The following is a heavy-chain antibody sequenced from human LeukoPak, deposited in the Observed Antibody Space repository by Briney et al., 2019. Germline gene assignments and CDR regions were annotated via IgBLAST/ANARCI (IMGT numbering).Heavy chain of an antibody. CDR1: GFMFKSYW. D-gene: IGHD1-26*01. Sequence: GGSLRLSCAASGFMFKSYWMAWVRQAPGKGLEWVANINQDGSDKNYVDSVKGRFTVSRDNAKNSLFLQMNSLRAEDTAVYYCARDDRGSLDYWGQGTLVTVSS. CDR2: INQDGSDK. J-gene: IGHJ4*02. CDR3: ARDDRGSLDY. V-gene: IGHV3-7*01.